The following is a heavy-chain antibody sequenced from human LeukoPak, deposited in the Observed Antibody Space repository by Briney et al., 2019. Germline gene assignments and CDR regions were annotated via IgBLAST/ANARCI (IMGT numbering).Heavy chain of an antibody. D-gene: IGHD6-13*01. J-gene: IGHJ4*02. CDR2: IYHSGST. Sequence: PSETLSLTCAVSGGSISSSNWWSWVRQPPGKGLEWIGEIYHSGSTNYNPSLKSRVTISVDKSKNQFSLKLSSVTAADTAVYYCARVDSSSWYILGSVFDYWGQGTLVTVSS. V-gene: IGHV4-4*02. CDR3: ARVDSSSWYILGSVFDY. CDR1: GGSISSSNW.